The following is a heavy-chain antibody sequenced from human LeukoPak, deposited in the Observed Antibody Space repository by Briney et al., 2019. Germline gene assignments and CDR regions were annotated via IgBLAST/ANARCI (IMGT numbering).Heavy chain of an antibody. Sequence: SETLSLTCAVYGGSFSGYYWSWIRQPPGKGLEWIGEINHSGSTNYNPSLKSRVTISVDTSKNQFSLKLSSVTAADTAVYYCARGPYSSSWYSTYYYGMDVWGQGTTVTVSS. D-gene: IGHD6-13*01. CDR1: GGSFSGYY. J-gene: IGHJ6*02. CDR2: INHSGST. V-gene: IGHV4-34*01. CDR3: ARGPYSSSWYSTYYYGMDV.